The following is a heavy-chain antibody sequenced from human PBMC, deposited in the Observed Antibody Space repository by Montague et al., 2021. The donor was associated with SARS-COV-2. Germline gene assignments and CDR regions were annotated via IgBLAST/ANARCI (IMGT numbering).Heavy chain of an antibody. V-gene: IGHV3-48*02. Sequence: FLRLSCAASGFTFGDYAMHWVRQAPGKGLEWVSYISSSGSTIYYADSMKGRFTISRDNAKNSLYLQMNSLRDEDTAVYYCARDQVLWFGEHVVWGQGTLVTVSS. CDR3: ARDQVLWFGEHVV. CDR2: ISSSGSTI. CDR1: GFTFGDYA. J-gene: IGHJ4*02. D-gene: IGHD3-10*01.